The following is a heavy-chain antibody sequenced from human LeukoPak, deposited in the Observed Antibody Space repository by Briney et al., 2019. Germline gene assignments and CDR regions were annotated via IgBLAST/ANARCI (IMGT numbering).Heavy chain of an antibody. J-gene: IGHJ5*02. CDR1: GYSFTSYW. Sequence: GESLKISCKGSGYSFTSYWIGWVRQMPGKGLEWMGIIYPGDSDTRYSPSFQGQVTISADKSITTTYLQWNSLKSSDTSLSYCARLIVGSSSTGWFDPWRQGTLVTASS. CDR2: IYPGDSDT. D-gene: IGHD6-6*01. CDR3: ARLIVGSSSTGWFDP. V-gene: IGHV5-51*01.